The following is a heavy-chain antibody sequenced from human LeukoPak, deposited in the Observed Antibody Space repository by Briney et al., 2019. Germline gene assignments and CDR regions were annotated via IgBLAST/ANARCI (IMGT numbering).Heavy chain of an antibody. Sequence: ASVKVPCKASGYTFTSYGISWVRQAPGQGLEWMGWISAYNGNTNYAQKLQGRVTMTTDTSTSTAYMELRSLRSDDAAVYYCARDFFYEGDSSGYYYWGQGTLVTVSS. J-gene: IGHJ4*02. CDR3: ARDFFYEGDSSGYYY. V-gene: IGHV1-18*01. D-gene: IGHD3-22*01. CDR2: ISAYNGNT. CDR1: GYTFTSYG.